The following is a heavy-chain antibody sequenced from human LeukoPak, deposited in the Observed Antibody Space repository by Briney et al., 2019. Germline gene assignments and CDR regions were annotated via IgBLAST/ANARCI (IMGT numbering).Heavy chain of an antibody. CDR1: GDSISSYY. J-gene: IGHJ2*01. V-gene: IGHV4-59*01. Sequence: SETLSVTCTVSGDSISSYYWSWIRQPPEKGLEWIGYIYYSGSTNYNPSLKSRVTISADTSKTQFSLKMNSVTAADTAVYYCARLQRITMAGPDYWYFDLWGRGTLLTVSS. CDR2: IYYSGST. D-gene: IGHD3-10*01. CDR3: ARLQRITMAGPDYWYFDL.